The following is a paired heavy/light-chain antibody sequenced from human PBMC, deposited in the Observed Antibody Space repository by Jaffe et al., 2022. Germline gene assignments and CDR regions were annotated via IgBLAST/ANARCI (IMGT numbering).Heavy chain of an antibody. J-gene: IGHJ4*02. V-gene: IGHV5-51*03. CDR1: GYSFTSYW. D-gene: IGHD3-10*01. Sequence: EVQLVQSGAEVKKPGESLKISCKGSGYSFTSYWIGWVRQMPGKGLEWMGIIYPGDSDTRYSPSFQGQVTISADKSISTAYLQWSSLKASDTAMYYCVRLVGSGSYYSLNRGIDYWGQGTLVTVSS. CDR2: IYPGDSDT. CDR3: VRLVGSGSYYSLNRGIDY.
Light chain of an antibody. CDR2: WAS. CDR3: QQYYSTPPFWT. Sequence: DIVMTQSPDSLAVSLGERATINCKSSQSVLYSSNNKNYLAWYQQKPGQPPKLLIYWASTRESGVPDRFSGSGSGTDFTLTISSLQAEDVAVYYCQQYYSTPPFWTFGQGTKVEIK. CDR1: QSVLYSSNNKNY. V-gene: IGKV4-1*01. J-gene: IGKJ1*01.